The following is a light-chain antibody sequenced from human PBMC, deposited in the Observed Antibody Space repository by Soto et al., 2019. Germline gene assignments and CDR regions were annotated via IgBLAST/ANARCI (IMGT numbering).Light chain of an antibody. CDR3: CSNAGAGTFV. CDR2: EGN. V-gene: IGLV2-23*03. Sequence: QSALTQPASVSGSPGQSITISCTGTSSDVGSYNHVSWYQQYPGKDPKLLIYEGNKRPSGVSNRFSGSKSGNTASLSISGLQAEDEADYYCCSNAGAGTFVFGGGTKLTVL. CDR1: SSDVGSYNH. J-gene: IGLJ2*01.